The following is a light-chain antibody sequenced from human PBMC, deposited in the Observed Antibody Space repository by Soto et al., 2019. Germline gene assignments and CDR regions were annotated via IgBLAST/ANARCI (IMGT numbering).Light chain of an antibody. J-gene: IGKJ4*01. CDR3: QQYGSSPRT. Sequence: EIVLTQSPATLSLSPGERATLSCRASQRVSSSYLAWYQQKPGQAPRLLIDGGTSRATGIPDRFSGSGSGTDFTLTISRLEPEDFAVYYCQQYGSSPRTFGGGTKVEIK. CDR1: QRVSSSY. V-gene: IGKV3-20*01. CDR2: GGT.